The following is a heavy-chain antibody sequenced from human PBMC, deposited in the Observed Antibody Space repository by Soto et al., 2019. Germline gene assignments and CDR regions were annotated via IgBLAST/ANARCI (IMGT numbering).Heavy chain of an antibody. Sequence: SETLSLTCSVSGGSLSKYYWSWIRQPAGKGLEWIGRISTSGHVVSKVSLRSRLTMSVDLSNNHFSLKLTSVTAADTAVYYCARDNNDFWSLYPLAFDYWGQGALVTVSS. J-gene: IGHJ4*02. CDR3: ARDNNDFWSLYPLAFDY. V-gene: IGHV4-4*07. CDR1: GGSLSKYY. D-gene: IGHD3-3*01. CDR2: ISTSGHV.